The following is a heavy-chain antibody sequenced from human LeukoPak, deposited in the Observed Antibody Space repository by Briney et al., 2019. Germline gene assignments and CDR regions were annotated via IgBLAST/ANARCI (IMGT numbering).Heavy chain of an antibody. Sequence: GGSLRLSCAASGFTFSSYGMHWVRQAPGKGLEWVAVIWYDGSNKYYADSVKGRFTISRDNSKNTLYLQMNSLRAEDTAVYYCARDAEYYYGSGSGFYYYGMDVWGQGTTVTVSS. V-gene: IGHV3-33*01. CDR1: GFTFSSYG. J-gene: IGHJ6*02. D-gene: IGHD3-10*01. CDR3: ARDAEYYYGSGSGFYYYGMDV. CDR2: IWYDGSNK.